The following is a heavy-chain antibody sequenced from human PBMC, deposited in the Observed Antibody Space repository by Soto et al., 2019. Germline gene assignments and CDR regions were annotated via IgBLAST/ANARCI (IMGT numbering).Heavy chain of an antibody. Sequence: EVQLLESGGGLVQPGGSLRLSCTASGFTFSTYAMSWVRQAPGKGLEWVSSISGDGGSTNYVDSVKGRFTISRDNSKNTLYLQLNSLRAGDTAVYYCAKVVCTSSCYDYWGQGTLVTVSS. D-gene: IGHD2-2*01. CDR1: GFTFSTYA. J-gene: IGHJ4*02. CDR2: ISGDGGST. V-gene: IGHV3-23*01. CDR3: AKVVCTSSCYDY.